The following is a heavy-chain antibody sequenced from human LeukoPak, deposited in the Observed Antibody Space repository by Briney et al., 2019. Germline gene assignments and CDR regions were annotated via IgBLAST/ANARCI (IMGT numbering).Heavy chain of an antibody. Sequence: PSETLSLTCTVSGGSLSSSSYYWGWIRQPPGKGLEWIGSIYYSGSTYYNPSLKSRVTISVDTFKNQFSLKLSSVTAADTAVYYCARAPKGFPYYDSSGPFDAFDIWGQGTMVTVSS. CDR1: GGSLSSSSYY. CDR2: IYYSGST. V-gene: IGHV4-39*07. CDR3: ARAPKGFPYYDSSGPFDAFDI. D-gene: IGHD3-22*01. J-gene: IGHJ3*02.